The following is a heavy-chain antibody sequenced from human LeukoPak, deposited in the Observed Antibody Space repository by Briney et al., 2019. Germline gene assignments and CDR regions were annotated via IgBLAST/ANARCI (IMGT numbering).Heavy chain of an antibody. V-gene: IGHV3-21*01. CDR2: ISSGSSYI. D-gene: IGHD5-12*01. J-gene: IGHJ4*02. Sequence: GGSLRLSCAASGFTFSSYSMNWVRQAPGKGLEWVSSISSGSSYIYYADSVKGRFTISRDNAKNSLYLQMNSLRAEDTAVYYCARGARWLRFAYYFDYWGQGTLVTVSS. CDR1: GFTFSSYS. CDR3: ARGARWLRFAYYFDY.